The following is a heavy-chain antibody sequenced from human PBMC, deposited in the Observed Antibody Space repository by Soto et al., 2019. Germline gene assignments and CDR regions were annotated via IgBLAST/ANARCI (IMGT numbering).Heavy chain of an antibody. CDR3: ARGGYYDFWSGYYGFDY. CDR1: GGSISSGGYY. CDR2: IYYSGST. Sequence: SETLSLTCTVSGGSISSGGYYWSWIRQHPGKGLEWIGYIYYSGSTYYNPSLKSRVTISVDTSKNQFSLKLSSVIAADTAVYYCARGGYYDFWSGYYGFDYWGQGTPVTVSS. V-gene: IGHV4-31*03. J-gene: IGHJ4*02. D-gene: IGHD3-3*01.